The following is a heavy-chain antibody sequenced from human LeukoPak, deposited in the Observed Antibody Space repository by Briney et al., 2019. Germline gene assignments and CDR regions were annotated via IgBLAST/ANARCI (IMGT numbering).Heavy chain of an antibody. CDR2: IKQDGSDK. CDR3: ARESSPEDYDFWSGYYRYFDY. J-gene: IGHJ4*02. CDR1: GFTFSSYW. Sequence: PGGSLRLSCAASGFTFSSYWMSWVRQAPGKGLEWVAKIKQDGSDKYYVDSVKGRFTISRDNAKNSLCLQMNSLRAEDTAVYYCARESSPEDYDFWSGYYRYFDYWGQGTLVTVSS. V-gene: IGHV3-7*01. D-gene: IGHD3-3*01.